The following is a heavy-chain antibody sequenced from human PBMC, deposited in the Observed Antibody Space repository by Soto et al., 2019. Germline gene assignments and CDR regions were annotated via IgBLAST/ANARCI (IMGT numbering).Heavy chain of an antibody. CDR2: INHSGST. V-gene: IGHV4-34*01. J-gene: IGHJ4*02. CDR1: GGSFSGYY. Sequence: QVQLQQWGAGLLKPSETLSLTCAVYGGSFSGYYWSWIRQPPGKGLEWIGEINHSGSTNYNPSLKSRVTISVDTSKNQFSLKLSSVTAADTAVYYCARRLVVPAGIDYWGQGTLVTVSS. CDR3: ARRLVVPAGIDY. D-gene: IGHD2-2*01.